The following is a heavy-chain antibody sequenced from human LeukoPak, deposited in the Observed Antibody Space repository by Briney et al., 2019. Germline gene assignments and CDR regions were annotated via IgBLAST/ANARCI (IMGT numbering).Heavy chain of an antibody. J-gene: IGHJ4*02. CDR3: AKDRGYSYGYSFDY. V-gene: IGHV3-20*04. CDR1: GFTFDDYG. Sequence: GGSLRLSCAASGFTFDDYGMSWVRQAPGKGLEWVPGINWNGGSTGYADSVKGRFTISRDNAKNSLYLQMNSLRAEDTALYYCAKDRGYSYGYSFDYWGQGTLVTVSS. CDR2: INWNGGST. D-gene: IGHD5-18*01.